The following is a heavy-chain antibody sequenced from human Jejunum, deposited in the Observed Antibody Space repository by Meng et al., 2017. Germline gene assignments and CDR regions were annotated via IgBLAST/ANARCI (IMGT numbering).Heavy chain of an antibody. CDR2: IDWEDSK. Sequence: SGPTLVKPTQTLALTCTFSGFSLSTSGMCINWVRQPPGKALEWLGVIDWEDSKYYSTSLRTRLTISKDTSKNQVVLIMTNMDPVDTATYYCARSQMVRNYYYGMDVWGQGTAVTVSS. CDR3: ARSQMVRNYYYGMDV. J-gene: IGHJ6*02. CDR1: GFSLSTSGMC. V-gene: IGHV2-70*20. D-gene: IGHD3-10*01.